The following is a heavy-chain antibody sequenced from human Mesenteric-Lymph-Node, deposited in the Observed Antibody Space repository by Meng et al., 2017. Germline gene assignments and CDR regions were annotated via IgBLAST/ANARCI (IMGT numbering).Heavy chain of an antibody. V-gene: IGHV4-31*03. Sequence: VQLQESGPGLVKPSQTLSLTCTVSGGSISSGGHSWSWIRQHPGKGLEWIAYIYYSGSTYYNPSLKSRVILSVDTSKNQFSLKLSSVTAADTAVYYCARVDSSGYFLDYWGQGTPVTVSS. CDR1: GGSISSGGHS. CDR2: IYYSGST. D-gene: IGHD3-22*01. J-gene: IGHJ4*01. CDR3: ARVDSSGYFLDY.